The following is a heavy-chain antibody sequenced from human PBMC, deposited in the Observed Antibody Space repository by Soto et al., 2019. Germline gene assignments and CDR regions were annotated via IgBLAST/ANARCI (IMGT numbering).Heavy chain of an antibody. Sequence: PGGSLRLSCAASGFTFSSYSMNWVRQAPGKGLEWVSSISSSSSYIYYADSVKGRFTISRDNAKNSLYLQMNSLRAEDTAVYYCARDRYGEYTEEYFYYGMGVWAQGTTVTVSS. J-gene: IGHJ6*02. V-gene: IGHV3-21*01. CDR1: GFTFSSYS. CDR3: ARDRYGEYTEEYFYYGMGV. D-gene: IGHD4-17*01. CDR2: ISSSSSYI.